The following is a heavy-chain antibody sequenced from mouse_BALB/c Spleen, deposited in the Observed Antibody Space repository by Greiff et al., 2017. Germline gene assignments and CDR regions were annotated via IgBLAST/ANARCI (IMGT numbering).Heavy chain of an antibody. CDR2: ISYSGST. CDR1: GDSITSGY. V-gene: IGHV3-8*02. D-gene: IGHD2-4*01. Sequence: EVQVVESGPSLVKPSQTLSLTCSVTGDSITSGYWNWIRKFPGNKLEYMGYISYSGSTYYNPSLKSRISITRDTSKNQYYLQLNSVTTEDTATYYCARYGDYDVAMDYWGQGTSVTVSS. CDR3: ARYGDYDVAMDY. J-gene: IGHJ4*01.